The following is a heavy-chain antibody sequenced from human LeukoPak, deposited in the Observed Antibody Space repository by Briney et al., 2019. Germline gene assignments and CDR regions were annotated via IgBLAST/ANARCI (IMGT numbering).Heavy chain of an antibody. CDR3: ARDRGDYGGPDY. Sequence: SETLSLTCTVPGGSISSYYWSWIRQPAGKGLEWIGRIYTSGNTNYNPSLKSRVTMSVATSKNQFSLKLSSVTAADTAVYYCARDRGDYGGPDYWGQGTLVTVSS. J-gene: IGHJ4*02. CDR1: GGSISSYY. D-gene: IGHD4-23*01. V-gene: IGHV4-4*07. CDR2: IYTSGNT.